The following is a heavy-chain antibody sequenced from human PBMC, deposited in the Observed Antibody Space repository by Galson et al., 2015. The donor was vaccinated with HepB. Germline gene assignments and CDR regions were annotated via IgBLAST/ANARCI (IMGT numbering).Heavy chain of an antibody. J-gene: IGHJ6*03. Sequence: SVKVSCKASGGTFSSYAISWVRQAPGQGLEWMGGIIPIFGTANYAQKFQGRVTITADESTSTAYMELSSLRSEDTAVYYCARGTRPDFWSGYPNSTPYYMDVWGKGTTVTVSS. CDR3: ARGTRPDFWSGYPNSTPYYMDV. CDR2: IIPIFGTA. V-gene: IGHV1-69*13. D-gene: IGHD3-3*01. CDR1: GGTFSSYA.